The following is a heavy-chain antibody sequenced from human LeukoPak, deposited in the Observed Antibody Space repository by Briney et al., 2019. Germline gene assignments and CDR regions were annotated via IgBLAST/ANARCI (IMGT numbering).Heavy chain of an antibody. CDR2: IYYSGST. CDR3: ARRCGNSYGYGYWFDP. Sequence: SETLSLTCTVSGGSISSSSYYWGWIRQPPGKGLEWIGSIYYSGSTYYNPSLKSRVTISVDTSKNQFSLKLSSVTAADTAVYYCARRCGNSYGYGYWFDPWGQGTLVTVSS. CDR1: GGSISSSSYY. D-gene: IGHD5-18*01. V-gene: IGHV4-39*01. J-gene: IGHJ5*02.